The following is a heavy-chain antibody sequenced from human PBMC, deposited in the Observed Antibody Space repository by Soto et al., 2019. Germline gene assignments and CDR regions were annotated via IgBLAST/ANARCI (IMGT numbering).Heavy chain of an antibody. Sequence: EVQLLESGGGLVQPGGSLRLSCPASGFTFSSYAMSWVRQAPGKGLEWVSAISGSGGSTYYADSVKGRFTISRDNSKHTLYLQMNSLRAEDTDVYYCAKDLSGYDGYYYYGRDVWGQGTTVNVSS. CDR1: GFTFSSYA. V-gene: IGHV3-23*01. J-gene: IGHJ6*02. CDR3: AKDLSGYDGYYYYGRDV. D-gene: IGHD5-12*01. CDR2: ISGSGGST.